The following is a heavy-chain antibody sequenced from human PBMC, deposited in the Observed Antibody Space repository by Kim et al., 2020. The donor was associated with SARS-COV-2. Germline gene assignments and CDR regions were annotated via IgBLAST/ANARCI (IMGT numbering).Heavy chain of an antibody. D-gene: IGHD6-13*01. CDR2: ISYDGSNK. J-gene: IGHJ4*02. Sequence: GGSLRLSCAASGFTFSSYAMHWVRQAPGKGLEWVAVISYDGSNKYYADSVKGRFTISRDNSKNTLYLQMNSLRAEDTAVYYCAREGFAAAGIFFDYWGQGILVTVSS. V-gene: IGHV3-30*04. CDR1: GFTFSSYA. CDR3: AREGFAAAGIFFDY.